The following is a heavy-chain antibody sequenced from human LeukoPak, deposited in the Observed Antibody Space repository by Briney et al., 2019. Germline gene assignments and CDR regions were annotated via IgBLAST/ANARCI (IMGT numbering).Heavy chain of an antibody. CDR1: GFTISNYW. CDR2: IHPDGSIT. D-gene: IGHD5-12*01. CDR3: APQQTYSPYNWFDP. Sequence: GGSLRLSCVGSGFTISNYWMHGVRQAPVTGLVWGSRIHPDGSITTYADSVKGRFTISRDNAKNTLYLQMNSLRAEDTAVYYCAPQQTYSPYNWFDPWGQGTLVTVFS. J-gene: IGHJ5*02. V-gene: IGHV3-74*03.